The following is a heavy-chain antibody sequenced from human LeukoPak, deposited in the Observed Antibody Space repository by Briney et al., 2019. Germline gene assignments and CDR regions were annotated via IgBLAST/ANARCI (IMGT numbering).Heavy chain of an antibody. V-gene: IGHV4-59*01. CDR2: IYYSGST. CDR3: ARFPLGYCSGGSCRDAFDI. D-gene: IGHD2-15*01. Sequence: SETLSLTCTVPGGSISSYYWSWIRQPPGKGLEWIGYIYYSGSTNYNPSLKSRVTISVDTSKNQFSLKLSSVTAADTAVYYCARFPLGYCSGGSCRDAFDIWGQGTMVTVSS. CDR1: GGSISSYY. J-gene: IGHJ3*02.